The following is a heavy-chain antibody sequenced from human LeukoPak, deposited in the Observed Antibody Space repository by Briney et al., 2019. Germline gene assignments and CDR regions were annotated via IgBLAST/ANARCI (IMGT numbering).Heavy chain of an antibody. Sequence: SSETLSLTCTVSGGSISSYYWSWIRQPPGKGLEWIGYNYYSGSTNYNPSLKSRVTISVDTSKNQFSLKLSSVTAADTAVYYCARHEGYSSSWSFDYWGQGTLVTVSS. V-gene: IGHV4-59*08. CDR2: NYYSGST. CDR1: GGSISSYY. J-gene: IGHJ4*02. CDR3: ARHEGYSSSWSFDY. D-gene: IGHD6-13*01.